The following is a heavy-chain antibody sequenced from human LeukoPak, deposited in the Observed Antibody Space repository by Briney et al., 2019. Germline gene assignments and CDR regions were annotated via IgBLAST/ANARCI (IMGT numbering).Heavy chain of an antibody. CDR1: GGTFSSYA. J-gene: IGHJ4*02. CDR2: IIPIFGTA. CDR3: ARAHLLELRFGELLYPHFDY. D-gene: IGHD3-10*01. V-gene: IGHV1-69*05. Sequence: GASVKVSCKASGGTFSSYAISWVRQAPGQGLEWMGGIIPIFGTANYAQKFQGRVTITTDESTSTAYMEPSSLRSEDTAVYYCARAHLLELRFGELLYPHFDYWGQGTLVTVSS.